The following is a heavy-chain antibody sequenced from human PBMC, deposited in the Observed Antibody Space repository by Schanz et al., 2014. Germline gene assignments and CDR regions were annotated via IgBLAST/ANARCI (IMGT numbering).Heavy chain of an antibody. CDR2: ISPTGSST. D-gene: IGHD1-1*01. Sequence: DVQLLESGGGLVQPGESLRLSCAASGFTFTTYAMTWVRQAPGKGLEWVSNISPTGSSTYYADSVKGRFTISRDNSKNTLYLQMNSLRAEDTAIYYCMAMGRNTSHYFDHWGQGTLVTVSS. CDR3: MAMGRNTSHYFDH. V-gene: IGHV3-23*01. CDR1: GFTFTTYA. J-gene: IGHJ4*02.